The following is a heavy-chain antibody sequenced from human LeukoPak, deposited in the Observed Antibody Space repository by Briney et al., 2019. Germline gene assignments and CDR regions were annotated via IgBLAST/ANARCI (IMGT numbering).Heavy chain of an antibody. CDR3: ARGLPATLLDY. D-gene: IGHD2-2*01. CDR1: GFTFDDYA. J-gene: IGHJ4*02. Sequence: GGPLRLSCAASGFTFDDYAMHWVRQAPGKGLEWVSGISWNSGSIGYADSVKGRFTISRDNAKNSLYLQMNSLRAEDTAVYYCARGLPATLLDYWGQGTLVTVSS. CDR2: ISWNSGSI. V-gene: IGHV3-9*01.